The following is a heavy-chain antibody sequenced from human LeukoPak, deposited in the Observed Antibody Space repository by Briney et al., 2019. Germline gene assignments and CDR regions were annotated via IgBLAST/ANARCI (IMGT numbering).Heavy chain of an antibody. CDR1: GFTFSGSA. CDR3: TREMATKNFYYYYMDV. V-gene: IGHV3-73*01. Sequence: GESLKISCAASGFTFSGSAMHWVRQASGKGLEWVGRIRSKANSYATAYAASVKGRFTISRDDSKNTAYLQMNSLKTEDTAVYYCTREMATKNFYYYYMDVWGKGTTVTVSS. D-gene: IGHD5-24*01. CDR2: IRSKANSYAT. J-gene: IGHJ6*03.